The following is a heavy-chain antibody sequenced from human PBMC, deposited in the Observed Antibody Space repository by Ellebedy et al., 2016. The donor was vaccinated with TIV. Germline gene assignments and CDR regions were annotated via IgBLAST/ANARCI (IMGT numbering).Heavy chain of an antibody. J-gene: IGHJ6*03. Sequence: MPSETLSLTCTVSGGSITDVYWTWIRQPPGKGLEWIGYVYSSGSTYYIPSLRSRVTMSVDTSKNQFSLRLTSMTAADTAIYYCARLNYNGSGSYFPYYYYMDVWGKGSTVTVSS. V-gene: IGHV4-59*01. CDR3: ARLNYNGSGSYFPYYYYMDV. D-gene: IGHD3-10*01. CDR2: VYSSGST. CDR1: GGSITDVY.